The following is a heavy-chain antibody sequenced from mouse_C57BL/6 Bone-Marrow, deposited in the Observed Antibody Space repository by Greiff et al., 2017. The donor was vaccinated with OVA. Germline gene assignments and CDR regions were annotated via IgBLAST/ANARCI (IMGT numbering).Heavy chain of an antibody. Sequence: EVKVVESGGDLVKPGGSLKLSCAASGFTFSSYGMSWVRQTPDKRLEWVATISSGGSYTYYPDSVKGQFTISRDNAKNTLYMQLSSLKSEDTAMYYCAREWLLRGYYAMDYWGQGTSVTVSS. CDR2: ISSGGSYT. V-gene: IGHV5-6*01. CDR1: GFTFSSYG. J-gene: IGHJ4*01. D-gene: IGHD2-3*01. CDR3: AREWLLRGYYAMDY.